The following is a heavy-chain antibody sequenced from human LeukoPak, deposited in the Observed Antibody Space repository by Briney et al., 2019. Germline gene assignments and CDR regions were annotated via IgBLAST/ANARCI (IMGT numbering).Heavy chain of an antibody. CDR2: IYYSGST. J-gene: IGHJ6*02. Sequence: PSETLSLTCTVSGGSISSGGYYWSWIRQHPGKGLEWIGYIYYSGSTYYNPSLKSRVTISVDTSKNQFSLKLSSVTAADTAVYYCARGPVLRYFDWLLGSNGMDVWGQGTTVTVSS. CDR1: GGSISSGGYY. V-gene: IGHV4-31*03. CDR3: ARGPVLRYFDWLLGSNGMDV. D-gene: IGHD3-9*01.